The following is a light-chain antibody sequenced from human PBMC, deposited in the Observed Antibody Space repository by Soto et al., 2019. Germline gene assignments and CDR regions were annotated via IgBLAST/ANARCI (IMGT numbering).Light chain of an antibody. J-gene: IGKJ2*01. CDR3: QQYNNLPPDT. Sequence: EIVMTQSPATLSVSPGEGATLSCRPSQSVDKDLAWYRQKPGQAPSLLVYDASTRATGVPARFSGSGSGTEFTLTITSLQSEDFAVYFCQQYNNLPPDTFGQGTKLEIK. CDR1: QSVDKD. V-gene: IGKV3-15*01. CDR2: DAS.